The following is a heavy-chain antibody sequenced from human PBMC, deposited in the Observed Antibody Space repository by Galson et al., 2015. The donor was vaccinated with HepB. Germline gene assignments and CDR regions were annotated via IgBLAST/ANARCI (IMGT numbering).Heavy chain of an antibody. Sequence: SLRLSCAASGFTFSDYYMSWIRQAPGKGLEWVSYISSSSSYTNYADSVKGRFTISRDNAKNSLYLQMNSLRAEDTAVYYCASEASGSSLDYWGQGTLVTVSS. CDR1: GFTFSDYY. J-gene: IGHJ4*02. V-gene: IGHV3-11*06. CDR3: ASEASGSSLDY. CDR2: ISSSSSYT. D-gene: IGHD1-26*01.